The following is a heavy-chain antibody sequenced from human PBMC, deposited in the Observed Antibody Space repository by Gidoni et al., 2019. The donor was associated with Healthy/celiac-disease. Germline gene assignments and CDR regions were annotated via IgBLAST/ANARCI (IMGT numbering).Heavy chain of an antibody. Sequence: EVQLVESGGGLVQPGGSLKLSCAASGFTFSGSAMHWVRQASGKGLEWVGRIRSKANSYATAYAASVKGRFTISRDDSKNTAYLQMNSLKTEDTAVYYCTTKLQRKFWSVGGAFDIWGQGTMVTVS. V-gene: IGHV3-73*01. D-gene: IGHD3-3*01. CDR2: IRSKANSYAT. CDR3: TTKLQRKFWSVGGAFDI. CDR1: GFTFSGSA. J-gene: IGHJ3*02.